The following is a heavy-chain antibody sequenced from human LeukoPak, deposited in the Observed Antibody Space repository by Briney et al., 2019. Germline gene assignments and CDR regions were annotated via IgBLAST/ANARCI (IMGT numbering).Heavy chain of an antibody. V-gene: IGHV4-34*01. J-gene: IGHJ4*02. CDR3: ARGPPTYGSGSYYNY. Sequence: SETLSLTCAVYGGSFSDYYWSWLRQPPGKGLEWIGEINHSGSTNYNPSLKSRVTISVDTSKNQFSLKLSSVTAADTAMYYCARGPPTYGSGSYYNYWGQGTLVTVSS. CDR1: GGSFSDYY. D-gene: IGHD3-10*01. CDR2: INHSGST.